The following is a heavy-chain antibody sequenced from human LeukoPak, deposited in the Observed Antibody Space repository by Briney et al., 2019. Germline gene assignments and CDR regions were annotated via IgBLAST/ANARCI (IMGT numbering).Heavy chain of an antibody. CDR3: ARALGAPPPGFDL. V-gene: IGHV4-31*03. CDR2: IYYSGST. D-gene: IGHD4/OR15-4a*01. J-gene: IGHJ2*01. CDR1: GGSISSGGYY. Sequence: KSSETLSLTCTVSGGSISSGGYYWSWIRQHPGKGLEWIGYIYYSGSTYCNPSLKSRVTISVDTSKNQFSLKLSSVTAADTAVYYCARALGAPPPGFDLWGRGTLVTVSS.